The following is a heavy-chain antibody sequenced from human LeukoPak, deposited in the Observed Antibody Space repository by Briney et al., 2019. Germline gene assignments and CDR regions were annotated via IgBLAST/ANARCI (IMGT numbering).Heavy chain of an antibody. J-gene: IGHJ4*02. Sequence: ASVKVSCKVSGYTLTELSMHWVRQAPGKGLEWMGGFDPEDGETIYAQKFQGRVTMTEDTSTDTAYMELSSLRSEDTAVYYCATGHYHDSSGYYYFDYWGQGTLVTVSS. CDR2: FDPEDGET. D-gene: IGHD3-22*01. CDR3: ATGHYHDSSGYYYFDY. V-gene: IGHV1-24*01. CDR1: GYTLTELS.